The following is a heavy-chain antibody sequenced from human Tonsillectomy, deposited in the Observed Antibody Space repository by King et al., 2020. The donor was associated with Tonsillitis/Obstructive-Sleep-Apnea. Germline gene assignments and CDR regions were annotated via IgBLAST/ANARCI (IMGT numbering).Heavy chain of an antibody. Sequence: MQLQESGPGLVKPSETLSLTCTVSGGSISSSSYYWGWIRQPPGKGLEWIGSIYYSGSTYYNPSLKSRVTISVDTSKNQFSLKLSSVTAADTAVYYCARRWMYSSSSFDYWGQGTLVTVSS. CDR1: GGSISSSSYY. CDR2: IYYSGST. D-gene: IGHD6-6*01. CDR3: ARRWMYSSSSFDY. J-gene: IGHJ4*02. V-gene: IGHV4-39*01.